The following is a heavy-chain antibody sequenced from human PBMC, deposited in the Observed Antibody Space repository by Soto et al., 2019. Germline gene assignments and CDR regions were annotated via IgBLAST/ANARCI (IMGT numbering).Heavy chain of an antibody. CDR3: ATYRE. Sequence: QLHLQESGPGLVKPSETLSLTCTVSGGSISRTTYSWGWIRQPPGKGLEWIGNVYYSGRTSYITSLRSRVTVSIDTSRNQLSLKLTSVTAADTAVYYCATYREWVQGTLVTVSS. CDR2: VYYSGRT. CDR1: GGSISRTTYS. J-gene: IGHJ4*02. D-gene: IGHD3-16*02. V-gene: IGHV4-39*01.